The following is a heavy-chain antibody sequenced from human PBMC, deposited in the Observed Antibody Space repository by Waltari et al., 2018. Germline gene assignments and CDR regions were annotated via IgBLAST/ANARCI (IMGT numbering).Heavy chain of an antibody. CDR1: GYSISSGYY. V-gene: IGHV4-38-2*02. CDR3: VTSTGTVTSGFDYYYMDV. J-gene: IGHJ6*03. Sequence: HVQLQESGPGLVKPSETLSLTCTVSGYSISSGYYWGWIRQPPGKGLEWIGSIYHSGSTNYNPSLKSRGTLSVDTSKNLSSLKLNSVTAADTAVYYCVTSTGTVTSGFDYYYMDVWAKGTTVTVSS. D-gene: IGHD4-17*01. CDR2: IYHSGST.